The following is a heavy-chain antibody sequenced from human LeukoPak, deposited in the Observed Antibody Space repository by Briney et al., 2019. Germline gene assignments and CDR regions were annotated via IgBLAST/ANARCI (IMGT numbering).Heavy chain of an antibody. CDR3: AREVDIVVVPAKGSFDY. V-gene: IGHV4-39*07. Sequence: PSETLSLTCTVSGGSISSGDYYWSWIRQPPGKGLEWIGSIYYSGSTYYNPSLKSRVTISVDTSKNQFSLKLSSVTAADTAVYYCAREVDIVVVPAKGSFDYWGQGTLVTVSS. D-gene: IGHD2-2*01. CDR2: IYYSGST. J-gene: IGHJ4*02. CDR1: GGSISSGDYY.